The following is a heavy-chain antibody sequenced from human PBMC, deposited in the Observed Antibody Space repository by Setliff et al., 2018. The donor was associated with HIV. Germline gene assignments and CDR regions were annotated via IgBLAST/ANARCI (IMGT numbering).Heavy chain of an antibody. V-gene: IGHV4-61*02. D-gene: IGHD3-3*01. Sequence: PSETLSLTCTVSGGSINSGTYYWSWIWQPAGKGLEWIGRIYTSGSTNYNPSLKSRVIISVDTSKNQFSLKLSSVTAADTAVYYCARDTNLLDYNFWSGYSRGWFDPWGQGTLVTVSS. CDR2: IYTSGST. J-gene: IGHJ5*02. CDR3: ARDTNLLDYNFWSGYSRGWFDP. CDR1: GGSINSGTYY.